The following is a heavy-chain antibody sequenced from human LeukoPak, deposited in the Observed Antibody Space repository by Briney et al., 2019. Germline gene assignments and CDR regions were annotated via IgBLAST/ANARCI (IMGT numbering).Heavy chain of an antibody. Sequence: SETLSLTCTVSGYSISSGYYWGWIRQPPGKGLEWIGSIYHSGSTYYNPSLKSRVTISVDTSKNQFSLKLSSVTAADTAVYYCARHYYGSGSDSFDYWGQGTLVTVSS. V-gene: IGHV4-38-2*02. J-gene: IGHJ4*02. D-gene: IGHD3-10*01. CDR3: ARHYYGSGSDSFDY. CDR2: IYHSGST. CDR1: GYSISSGYY.